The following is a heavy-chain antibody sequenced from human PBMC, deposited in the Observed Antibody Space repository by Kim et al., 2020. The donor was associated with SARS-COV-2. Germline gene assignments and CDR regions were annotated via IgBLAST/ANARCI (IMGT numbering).Heavy chain of an antibody. CDR3: ARDQYQPLLYGGFDY. Sequence: SETLSLACTVSGYSISSGYYWGWIRQPPGKGLEWIGSIYHSGSTYYNPSLKSRVTISVDTSKNQFSLKLSSVTAADTAVYYCARDQYQPLLYGGFDYWGQGTLVIVSS. D-gene: IGHD2-2*01. V-gene: IGHV4-38-2*02. J-gene: IGHJ4*02. CDR2: IYHSGST. CDR1: GYSISSGYY.